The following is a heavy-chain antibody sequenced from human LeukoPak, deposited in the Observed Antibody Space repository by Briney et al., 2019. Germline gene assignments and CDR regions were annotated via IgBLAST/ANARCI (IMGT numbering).Heavy chain of an antibody. CDR2: IYYSGST. CDR3: ARDLEYCSSTSCGYYYYGMDV. V-gene: IGHV4-59*01. J-gene: IGHJ6*02. Sequence: SETLSLTCTVSGGSISSYYWSWIRQPPGKGLEWIGYIYYSGSTNYNPSLKSRVTLSVDTSKNQFSLKLSSVTAADTAVYYCARDLEYCSSTSCGYYYYGMDVWGQGTTVTVSS. D-gene: IGHD2-2*01. CDR1: GGSISSYY.